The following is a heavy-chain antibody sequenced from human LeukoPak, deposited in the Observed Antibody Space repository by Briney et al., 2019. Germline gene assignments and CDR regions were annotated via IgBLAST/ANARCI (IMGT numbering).Heavy chain of an antibody. CDR3: ARVDPYGSGSLLGTEGFDY. CDR1: GFTFSDYY. D-gene: IGHD3-10*01. V-gene: IGHV3-11*06. Sequence: PGGSLRLSCAASGFTFSDYYMSWIRQAPGKGLEWVSYISSSSSYTNYADSVKGRFTISRDDAKNSLYLQMNSLRAEDTAVYYCARVDPYGSGSLLGTEGFDYWGQGTLVTVSS. CDR2: ISSSSSYT. J-gene: IGHJ4*02.